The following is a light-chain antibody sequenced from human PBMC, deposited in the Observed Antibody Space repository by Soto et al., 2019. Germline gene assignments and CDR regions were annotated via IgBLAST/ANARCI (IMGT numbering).Light chain of an antibody. CDR2: LEGSGSY. CDR3: ETWDSNFVV. Sequence: QLVLTQSSSASASLGSSVKRTCTLSSGHSSYIIAWHQQQPGKAPRYLMKLEGSGSYNKGSGVPDRFSGSSSGADRYLTISNLQSEDEADYYCETWDSNFVVFGGGTKLTVL. V-gene: IGLV4-60*03. CDR1: SGHSSYI. J-gene: IGLJ2*01.